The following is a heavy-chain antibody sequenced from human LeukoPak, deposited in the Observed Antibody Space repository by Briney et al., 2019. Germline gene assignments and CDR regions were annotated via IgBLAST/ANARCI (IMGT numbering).Heavy chain of an antibody. V-gene: IGHV3-66*01. Sequence: GESLRLSCAASGFTFSSNFMSWVRQAPGKGLEWVSLIYDGGTTYYADSVKGRFTISRDDSNTTLYLQMNSLRAEDTAVYYCARDWTTTYPSYPHYFDYWGRGTLVTVSS. CDR3: ARDWTTTYPSYPHYFDY. D-gene: IGHD2/OR15-2a*01. J-gene: IGHJ4*01. CDR1: GFTFSSNF. CDR2: IYDGGTT.